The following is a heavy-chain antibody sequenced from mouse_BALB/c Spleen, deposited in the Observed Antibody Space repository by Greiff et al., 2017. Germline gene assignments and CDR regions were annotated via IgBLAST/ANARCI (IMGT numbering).Heavy chain of an antibody. Sequence: VMLVESGPGLVAPSQCLSITCTVSGFSLTSYGVHWVRQPPGKGLEWLGVIWAGGTTNYNSALMSRLSISKDNSKNLVFLKMNSLQTDDTAMYYCARDRYFNYAMDYWGQGTSVTVSS. D-gene: IGHD1-1*01. CDR1: GFSLTSYG. CDR2: IWAGGTT. CDR3: ARDRYFNYAMDY. V-gene: IGHV2-9*02. J-gene: IGHJ4*01.